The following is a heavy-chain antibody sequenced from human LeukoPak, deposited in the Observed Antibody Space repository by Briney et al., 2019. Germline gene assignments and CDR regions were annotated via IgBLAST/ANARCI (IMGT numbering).Heavy chain of an antibody. CDR2: IKEDGGEK. Sequence: AGGSLRLSCIASGFTFTNTWMSWVRQAPGKGLEWVANIKEDGGEKYYVDSVKGRFTISRDNAKKSLSLQMNSLRVEDTAVYYCVTLTTWFDPWGQGTLVTVSS. D-gene: IGHD4-17*01. CDR3: VTLTTWFDP. V-gene: IGHV3-7*01. J-gene: IGHJ5*02. CDR1: GFTFTNTW.